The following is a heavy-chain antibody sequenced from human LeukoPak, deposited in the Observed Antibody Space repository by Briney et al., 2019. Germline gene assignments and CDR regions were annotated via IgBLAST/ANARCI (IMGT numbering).Heavy chain of an antibody. CDR2: ISSSSSYI. CDR3: ARDKADFGVVMTVWDYYGPGDY. D-gene: IGHD3-3*01. J-gene: IGHJ4*02. Sequence: PGGSLRLSCAASGFTFSDYYMSWIRQAPGKGLEWVSYISSSSSYIYYADSVKGRFTISRDNAKNSLYLQMNSLRAEDTAVYYCARDKADFGVVMTVWDYYGPGDYWGQGTLVTVSS. CDR1: GFTFSDYY. V-gene: IGHV3-11*06.